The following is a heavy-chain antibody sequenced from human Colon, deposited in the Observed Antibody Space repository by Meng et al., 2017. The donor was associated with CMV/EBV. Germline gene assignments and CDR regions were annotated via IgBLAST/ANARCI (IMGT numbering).Heavy chain of an antibody. CDR3: ARGRWLPDP. CDR1: GFTCSSYW. J-gene: IGHJ5*02. Sequence: RLSFAASGFTCSSYWMGWVRQAPGHGLEWVANIKQDGSEKYYVDSVKGRFTISRDNAKNSLYLQMNSLRAEDTAVYYCARGRWLPDPWGQGTLVTVSS. V-gene: IGHV3-7*01. D-gene: IGHD5-24*01. CDR2: IKQDGSEK.